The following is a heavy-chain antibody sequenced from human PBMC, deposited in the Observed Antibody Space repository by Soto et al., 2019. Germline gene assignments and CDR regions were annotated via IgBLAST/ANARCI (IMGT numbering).Heavy chain of an antibody. Sequence: SETLSLTCSVAGGSVSSSPSYWNWIRQPPGKGLEWIGYVFYSGSTNYNPSLESRVTISLDISKNEFSLRMRSVTAADTAVYYCVREAYSHADSWDQGTLVTVSS. D-gene: IGHD5-18*01. CDR1: GGSVSSSPSY. V-gene: IGHV4-61*01. CDR2: VFYSGST. CDR3: VREAYSHADS. J-gene: IGHJ4*02.